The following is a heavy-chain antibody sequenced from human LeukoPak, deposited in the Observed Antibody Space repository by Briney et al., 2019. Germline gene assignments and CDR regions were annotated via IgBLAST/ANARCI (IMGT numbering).Heavy chain of an antibody. Sequence: QPGGSLRLSCAASGLTFSNYAMSWVRQAPGKGLEWVSDMSGSGGTTYYADSVKGRFTISRENSKKTLYLQMNSLRAEDTAVYYCAKREEWLVKGAFVIWGQGTMVTVSS. D-gene: IGHD6-19*01. J-gene: IGHJ3*02. CDR1: GLTFSNYA. CDR2: MSGSGGTT. V-gene: IGHV3-23*01. CDR3: AKREEWLVKGAFVI.